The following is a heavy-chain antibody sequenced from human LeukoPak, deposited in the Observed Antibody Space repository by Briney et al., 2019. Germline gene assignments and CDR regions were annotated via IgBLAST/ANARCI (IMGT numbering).Heavy chain of an antibody. D-gene: IGHD2-2*01. CDR2: IYYSGST. CDR1: GGSVSSGSYY. V-gene: IGHV4-61*01. CDR3: ARDRCSSTSCYVDY. Sequence: SETLSLTCTVSGGSVSSGSYYWSWIQQPPGKGLEWIGYIYYSGSTNYSPSLKSRVTISVDTSKNQFSLKLSSVTAADTAVYYCARDRCSSTSCYVDYWGQGTLVTVSS. J-gene: IGHJ4*02.